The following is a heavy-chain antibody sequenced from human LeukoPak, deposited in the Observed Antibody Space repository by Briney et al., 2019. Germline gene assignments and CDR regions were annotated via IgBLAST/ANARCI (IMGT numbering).Heavy chain of an antibody. CDR2: INHSGST. CDR3: ARRFSYYDFWSGSGRMDY. D-gene: IGHD3-3*01. V-gene: IGHV4-34*01. CDR1: GGSFSGYY. Sequence: SETLSLTCAVYGGSFSGYYWSWIRQPPGKGLEWIGEINHSGSTNYNPSLKSRVTISVDTSKNQFSLKLSSVTAADTAVYYCARRFSYYDFWSGSGRMDYWGQGTLVTVSS. J-gene: IGHJ4*02.